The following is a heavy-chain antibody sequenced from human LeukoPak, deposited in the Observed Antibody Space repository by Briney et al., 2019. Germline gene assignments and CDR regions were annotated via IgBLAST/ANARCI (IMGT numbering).Heavy chain of an antibody. CDR1: GFTFTNYA. D-gene: IGHD6-13*01. CDR3: ATTGYSSRNY. J-gene: IGHJ4*02. Sequence: PGGSLRLSCAASGFTFTNYAMTWVRQAPGKGLEWVSSISASGVMTYYADSVKGRFTVSRDNSKNTLYLQMNSLRAEDTAVYYCATTGYSSRNYWGQGTLVTVSS. V-gene: IGHV3-23*01. CDR2: ISASGVMT.